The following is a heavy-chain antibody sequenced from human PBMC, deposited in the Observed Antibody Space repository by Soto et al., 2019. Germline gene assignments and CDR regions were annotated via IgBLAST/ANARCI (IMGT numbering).Heavy chain of an antibody. CDR3: AREVGAPSGWVDP. V-gene: IGHV3-23*01. Sequence: EVQLSESGGDLRQPGGSLRLSCATSGFTFTNYAMTWVRQTPGKGLEWVSGISASGGLKYYADSVRGRFTVSRDNSKNILYLQMDNLRDEDTALYYCAREVGAPSGWVDPWGQGTQVTVSS. CDR2: ISASGGLK. CDR1: GFTFTNYA. D-gene: IGHD1-26*01. J-gene: IGHJ5*02.